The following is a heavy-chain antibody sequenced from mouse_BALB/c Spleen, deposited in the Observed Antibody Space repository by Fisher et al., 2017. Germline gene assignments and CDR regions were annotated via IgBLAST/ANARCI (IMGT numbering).Heavy chain of an antibody. Sequence: GRFTISRDNAKNTLYLQMSSLRSEDTAMYYCASMDYWGQGTSVTVSS. V-gene: IGHV5-9*04. J-gene: IGHJ4*01. CDR3: ASMDY.